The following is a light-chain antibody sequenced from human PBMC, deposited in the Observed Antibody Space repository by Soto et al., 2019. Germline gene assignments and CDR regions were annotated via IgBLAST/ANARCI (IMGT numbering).Light chain of an antibody. CDR3: SSYTSSSTPYV. V-gene: IGLV2-14*03. Sequence: QSALTQPASVSGSPGQSITISCTGTSSDVGGYNYVSWYQHHPGKAPKLMIYDVSNRPSGVSNRFSGSKSGNTASLTISGLQAEDEAEYYCSSYTSSSTPYVFGTGTKVTVL. CDR2: DVS. J-gene: IGLJ1*01. CDR1: SSDVGGYNY.